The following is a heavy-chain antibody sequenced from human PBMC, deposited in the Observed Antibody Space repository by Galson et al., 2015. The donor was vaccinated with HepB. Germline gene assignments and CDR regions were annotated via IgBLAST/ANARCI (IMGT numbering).Heavy chain of an antibody. J-gene: IGHJ3*02. Sequence: SLRLSCAASGFTFGSYAMSWVRQAPGKGLEWVSAISGSGGKIYYGDSVKGRFTVPRDNSKNTLSLQMNSLRAEDTAVYYCAKATGTVVIDAFDIWGQGTMVTVSS. V-gene: IGHV3-23*01. CDR2: ISGSGGKI. CDR3: AKATGTVVIDAFDI. CDR1: GFTFGSYA. D-gene: IGHD1-7*01.